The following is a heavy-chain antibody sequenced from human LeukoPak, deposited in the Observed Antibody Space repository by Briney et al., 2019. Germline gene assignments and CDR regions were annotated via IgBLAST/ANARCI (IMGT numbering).Heavy chain of an antibody. Sequence: ASVKVSCKASGYTFTSYAMHWVRQAPGQRLEWMGWINAGNGNTKYSQKFQGRVTITRDTSASTAYMELSSLRSEDTAVYYCARVIFLFKRGSWYDAWGQGTLVTVSS. V-gene: IGHV1-3*01. CDR2: INAGNGNT. CDR1: GYTFTSYA. D-gene: IGHD3-3*02. CDR3: ARVIFLFKRGSWYDA. J-gene: IGHJ5*02.